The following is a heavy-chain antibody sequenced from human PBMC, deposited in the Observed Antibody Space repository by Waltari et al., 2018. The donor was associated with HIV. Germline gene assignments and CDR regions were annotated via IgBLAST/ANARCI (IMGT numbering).Heavy chain of an antibody. CDR2: IKSDGSST. CDR1: GFTFRTSW. CDR3: ATPIMIAFGGDDF. D-gene: IGHD3-16*01. V-gene: IGHV3-74*01. J-gene: IGHJ4*02. Sequence: EVQLVESGGGLVQPGGSLRLSCAASGFTFRTSWMPWVRQVPGKGLVWVARIKSDGSSTSYADSVKGRFTVSRDNAKNTLYLQMNSLRPEDSAVYYCATPIMIAFGGDDFWGQGTLVTVSS.